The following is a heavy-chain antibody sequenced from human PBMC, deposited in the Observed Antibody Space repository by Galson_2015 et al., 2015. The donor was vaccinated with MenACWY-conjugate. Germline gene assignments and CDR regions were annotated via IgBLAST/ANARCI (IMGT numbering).Heavy chain of an antibody. V-gene: IGHV6-1*01. Sequence: CAISGDSVSSNSAAWNWIRQSPSRGLEWLGRTYYRSKWYNDYAVSVKSRITINPDTSKNQFSLQLNSVTPEDTAVYYCARVAGGYSSAGGAFDIWGQGTMVTVSS. CDR2: TYYRSKWYN. CDR3: ARVAGGYSSAGGAFDI. CDR1: GDSVSSNSAA. D-gene: IGHD6-19*01. J-gene: IGHJ3*02.